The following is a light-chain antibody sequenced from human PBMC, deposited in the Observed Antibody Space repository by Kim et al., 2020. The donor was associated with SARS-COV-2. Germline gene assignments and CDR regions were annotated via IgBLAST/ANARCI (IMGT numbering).Light chain of an antibody. CDR1: SSDVASYKY. CDR3: CSYTYTKTYV. CDR2: DVI. V-gene: IGLV2-14*03. J-gene: IGLJ1*01. Sequence: GPSITISCTGTSSDVASYKYVSWYQQHPGNAPKLIIFDVINRAPGVSSRFSGSKSGNTDSLTISGLQAEDEADYYCCSYTYTKTYVFGTGTKGTVL.